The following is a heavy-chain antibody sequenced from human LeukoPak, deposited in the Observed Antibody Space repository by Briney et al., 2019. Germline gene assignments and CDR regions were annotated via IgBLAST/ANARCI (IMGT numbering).Heavy chain of an antibody. J-gene: IGHJ2*01. CDR3: TRELVSSGAGYFDL. V-gene: IGHV3-23*01. Sequence: GGSLRLSCEASGFTFGTFGMAWVRQSPGKGLQWVSGITGSSTWTYYAASVKGRFTVSRDNSQNTLHLQMNSLRADDTAVYYCTRELVSSGAGYFDLWGRGTLVTVSS. CDR1: GFTFGTFG. D-gene: IGHD3-10*01. CDR2: ITGSSTWT.